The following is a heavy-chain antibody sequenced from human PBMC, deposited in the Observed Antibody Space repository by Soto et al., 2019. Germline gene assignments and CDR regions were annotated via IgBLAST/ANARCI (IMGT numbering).Heavy chain of an antibody. Sequence: QVQLQESGPGLVKPSETLSLTCTVPGGSISSYYWSWIRQPPGKGLEWIGHIYYSGSTNYNPSLKSRVSISVDTSKNQFSLKLSSVTAADTAVYYCARQSCSSTSCYSWVSWFDPWGQGTLVTVSS. CDR1: GGSISSYY. CDR2: IYYSGST. J-gene: IGHJ5*02. V-gene: IGHV4-59*08. D-gene: IGHD2-2*01. CDR3: ARQSCSSTSCYSWVSWFDP.